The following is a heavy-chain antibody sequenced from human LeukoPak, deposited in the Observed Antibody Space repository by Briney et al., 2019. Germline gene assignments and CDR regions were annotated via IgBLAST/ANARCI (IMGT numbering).Heavy chain of an antibody. CDR3: ARDPQTIAGRPNLRKNWFDP. J-gene: IGHJ5*02. D-gene: IGHD1-1*01. CDR1: GYTFTDYY. V-gene: IGHV1-46*01. CDR2: INPGGGRT. Sequence: GASVKVSCKASGYTFTDYYVHWVRRAPGLGLEWMGVINPGGGRTTYAQKFQDRVNMTRDTSTSTVYMELSRLRSDDTAVYYCARDPQTIAGRPNLRKNWFDPWGQGTLVTVSS.